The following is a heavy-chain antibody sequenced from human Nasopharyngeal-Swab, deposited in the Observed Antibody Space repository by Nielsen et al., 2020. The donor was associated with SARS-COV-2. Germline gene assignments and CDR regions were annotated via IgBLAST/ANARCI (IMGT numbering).Heavy chain of an antibody. Sequence: VRQAPGKGLEWVAVISYDGSNKYYADSVKGRFTIFRDNSKNTLYLQMNSLRAEDTAVYYCTRDLAFPDTAMNIHLGYWGQGAPVTVLL. D-gene: IGHD5-18*01. CDR2: ISYDGSNK. CDR3: TRDLAFPDTAMNIHLGY. J-gene: IGHJ4*02. V-gene: IGHV3-30-3*01.